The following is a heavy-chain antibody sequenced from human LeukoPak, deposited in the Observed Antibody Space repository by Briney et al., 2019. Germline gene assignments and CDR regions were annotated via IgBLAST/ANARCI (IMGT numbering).Heavy chain of an antibody. CDR3: AGRPTGYSSGYIH. D-gene: IGHD5-18*01. J-gene: IGHJ4*02. CDR1: KFAFSSYA. V-gene: IGHV3-23*01. Sequence: GGSLRLSCAASKFAFSSYAMSWVRQAPGKGLEWVSATSGGGGNTYYADSVKGRFTISRDNSKNTLYLQMNSLRAEDTAVYYCAGRPTGYSSGYIHWGQGTLVTVSS. CDR2: TSGGGGNT.